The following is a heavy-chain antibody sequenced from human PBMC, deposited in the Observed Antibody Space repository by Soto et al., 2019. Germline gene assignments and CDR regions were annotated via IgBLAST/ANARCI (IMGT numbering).Heavy chain of an antibody. CDR2: ILYSGTT. CDR3: ARNGALDY. V-gene: IGHV4-30-4*01. CDR1: GGSISSGDYY. D-gene: IGHD2-8*01. Sequence: QVQLQESGPGLVKPSQTLSLTCTVSGGSISSGDYYWSWIRQPPGKGLEWIGYILYSGTTNYNPSLESRLTISVDTSKNQFPLKLTSVPAADTAVYYWARNGALDYWGRGTLVTVSS. J-gene: IGHJ4*02.